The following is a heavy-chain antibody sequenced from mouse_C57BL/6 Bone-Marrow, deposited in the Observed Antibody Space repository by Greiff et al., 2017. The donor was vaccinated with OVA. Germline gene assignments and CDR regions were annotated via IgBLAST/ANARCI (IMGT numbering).Heavy chain of an antibody. CDR3: GGVYDGYLYYAMDY. V-gene: IGHV1-55*01. Sequence: VQLQQPGAELVKPGASVKMSCKASGYTFTSYWITWVKQRPGQGLEWIGDIYPGSGSTNYNEKFKSKATLTVDTSSSTAYMQLSSLTSEDSAVYYCGGVYDGYLYYAMDYWGQGTSVTVSS. CDR1: GYTFTSYW. CDR2: IYPGSGST. J-gene: IGHJ4*01. D-gene: IGHD2-3*01.